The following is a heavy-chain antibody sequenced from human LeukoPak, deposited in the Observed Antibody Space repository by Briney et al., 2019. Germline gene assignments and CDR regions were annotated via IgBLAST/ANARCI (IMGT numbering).Heavy chain of an antibody. CDR3: ARDRGGGYDFWSGYYTFDY. D-gene: IGHD3-3*01. V-gene: IGHV3-53*05. CDR1: GFTVSSNY. CDR2: IYSGGST. Sequence: GGSLRLSCAASGFTVSSNYMSWVRQAPGKGLEWVSVIYSGGSTYYADSVKGRFTISRDNYKNTLYLQMNSLRAEDTAVYYCARDRGGGYDFWSGYYTFDYWGQGTLVTVSS. J-gene: IGHJ4*02.